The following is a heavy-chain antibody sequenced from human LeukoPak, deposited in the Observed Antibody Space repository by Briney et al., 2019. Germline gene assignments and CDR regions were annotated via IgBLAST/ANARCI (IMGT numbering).Heavy chain of an antibody. J-gene: IGHJ4*02. V-gene: IGHV4-39*07. Sequence: PSETLSLTCTVSGGSISTSSYYWDWIREPPGKGLEWIGSIYYSGSTYYNPSLKSRVTISVDTSKNQFSLKLSSVTAADTAVYYCARDAYDSSGYSFDYWGQGTLVTVSS. CDR3: ARDAYDSSGYSFDY. D-gene: IGHD3-22*01. CDR1: GGSISTSSYY. CDR2: IYYSGST.